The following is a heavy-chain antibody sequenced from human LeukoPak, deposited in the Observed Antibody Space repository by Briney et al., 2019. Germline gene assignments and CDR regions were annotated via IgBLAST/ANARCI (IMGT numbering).Heavy chain of an antibody. CDR2: INHSGST. CDR1: GGSFSGYY. CDR3: ARFSEVIGYDY. V-gene: IGHV4-34*01. D-gene: IGHD3-22*01. J-gene: IGHJ4*02. Sequence: SETLSLTCAVYGGSFSGYYWSWIRQPPGKGLEWIGEINHSGSTNYNPSLKSRVTISVDTSKNQFSLKLSSVTVADTAVYYCARFSEVIGYDYWGQGTLVTVSS.